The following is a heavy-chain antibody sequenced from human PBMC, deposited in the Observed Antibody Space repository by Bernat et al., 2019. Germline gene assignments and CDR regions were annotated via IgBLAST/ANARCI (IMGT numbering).Heavy chain of an antibody. CDR3: AREVSLQLERRAPHNWFDP. D-gene: IGHD1-1*01. CDR2: ISSSSSYT. V-gene: IGHV3-11*05. CDR1: GFTFSDYY. Sequence: VQLLESGGGLVQPGGSLRLSCAASGFTFSDYYMSWIRQAPGKGLEWVSYISSSSSYTNYADSVKGRFTISRDNAKNSLYLQMNSLRAEDTAVYYCAREVSLQLERRAPHNWFDPWGQGTLVTVSS. J-gene: IGHJ5*02.